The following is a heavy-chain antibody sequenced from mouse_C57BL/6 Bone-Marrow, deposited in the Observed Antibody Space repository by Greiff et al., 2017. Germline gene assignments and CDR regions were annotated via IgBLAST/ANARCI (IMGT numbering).Heavy chain of an antibody. D-gene: IGHD2-5*01. J-gene: IGHJ2*01. CDR2: IYPGNSDN. CDR1: GYTFTSYW. CDR3: TRKEYSTYYFDY. V-gene: IGHV1-5*01. Sequence: VQLQQSGTVLARPGASVKMSCKTSGYTFTSYWMHWVKQRPGQGLEWIGAIYPGNSDNSYNQKFKGKAKLTAVTSASTAYMELSSLTNEDSAVYYCTRKEYSTYYFDYWGQGTTLTVSS.